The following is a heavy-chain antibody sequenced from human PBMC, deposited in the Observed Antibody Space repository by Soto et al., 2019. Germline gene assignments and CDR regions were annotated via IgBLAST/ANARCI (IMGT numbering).Heavy chain of an antibody. J-gene: IGHJ4*02. Sequence: QVQLVQSGGEVKKPGASVKVSCKTSGYTFTTYGISWVRQAPGQGLEWVGWISAYSGKTHYAQKFQGKVTMTTDTSTNTAYLELRSLRSDDTAVYYCPRDPYLGDHQYWGQGTLVTVSS. CDR2: ISAYSGKT. CDR3: PRDPYLGDHQY. D-gene: IGHD3-16*01. CDR1: GYTFTTYG. V-gene: IGHV1-18*01.